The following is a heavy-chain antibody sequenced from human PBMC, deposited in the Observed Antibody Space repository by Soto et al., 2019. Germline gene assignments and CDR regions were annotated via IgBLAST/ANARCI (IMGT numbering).Heavy chain of an antibody. CDR2: ISSSGSTK. CDR3: ARNGWCSSTKGIIEY. V-gene: IGHV3-48*03. J-gene: IGHJ4*02. Sequence: EVQLVESGGGLVQPGGSLRLSCAASGFTFSTYEMHWVRQAPGKGLEWVEFISSSGSTKYYADSVKGRFTISRDNSKNSPYLQRKSLSTDDTAVCYFARNGWCSSTKGIIEYWGQGTLVTAPS. CDR1: GFTFSTYE. D-gene: IGHD2-2*01.